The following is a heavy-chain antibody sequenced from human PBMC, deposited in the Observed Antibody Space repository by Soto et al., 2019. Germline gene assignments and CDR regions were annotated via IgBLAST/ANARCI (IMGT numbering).Heavy chain of an antibody. V-gene: IGHV4-39*01. CDR3: ASSPGNHYHQYAMDV. CDR2: IFYSGNT. J-gene: IGHJ6*02. D-gene: IGHD6-13*01. CDR1: GGSIGSGPYY. Sequence: SETLSLTCTVSGGSIGSGPYYWEWIRQPPGKGLEWIGTIFYSGNTYYNPSLRSRVTMSVDSSKNQLSLKLSSVTAADTAVYYCASSPGNHYHQYAMDVWGQGNMVTGSS.